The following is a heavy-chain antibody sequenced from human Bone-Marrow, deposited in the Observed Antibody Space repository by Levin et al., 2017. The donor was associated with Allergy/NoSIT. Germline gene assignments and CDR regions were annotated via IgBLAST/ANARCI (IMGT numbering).Heavy chain of an antibody. D-gene: IGHD2-2*01. J-gene: IGHJ5*02. CDR3: ARDQGYCSTTSSPCEWFDP. CDR1: GGSISSGGYY. Sequence: KASETLSLTCSVSGGSISSGGYYWSWIRQHPGRGLEWIGYISHSGYTHYNPSLKSRVTISGDTSENQLSLKLSSVTAADTAVYYCARDQGYCSTTSSPCEWFDPWGQGTLVTVSS. V-gene: IGHV4-31*03. CDR2: ISHSGYT.